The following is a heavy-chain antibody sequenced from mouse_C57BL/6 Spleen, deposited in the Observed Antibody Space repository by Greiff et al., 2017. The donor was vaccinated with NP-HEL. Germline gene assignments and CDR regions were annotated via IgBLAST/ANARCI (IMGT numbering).Heavy chain of an antibody. Sequence: VQLQQSGPELVKPGASVKLSCKASGYTFTDYYMNWVKQSHGKSLEWIGDINPNNGGTSYNQKFKGKATLTVDKSSSTAYMELRSLTSEDSAVYYCARRLRRGYFDVWGTGTTVTVSS. CDR1: GYTFTDYY. V-gene: IGHV1-26*01. CDR2: INPNNGGT. J-gene: IGHJ1*03. D-gene: IGHD2-2*01. CDR3: ARRLRRGYFDV.